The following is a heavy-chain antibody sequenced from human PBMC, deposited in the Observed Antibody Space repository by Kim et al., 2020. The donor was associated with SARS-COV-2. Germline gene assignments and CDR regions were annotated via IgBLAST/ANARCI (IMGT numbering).Heavy chain of an antibody. J-gene: IGHJ5*02. CDR2: INPSGGST. CDR3: ARAHIAARLDNWFDP. Sequence: ASVKVSCKASGYTFTSYYMHWVRQAPGQGLEWMGIINPSGGSTSYAQKFQGRVTMTRDTSTSTVYMELSSLRSEDTAVYYCARAHIAARLDNWFDPWGQGTLVTVSS. D-gene: IGHD6-13*01. CDR1: GYTFTSYY. V-gene: IGHV1-46*01.